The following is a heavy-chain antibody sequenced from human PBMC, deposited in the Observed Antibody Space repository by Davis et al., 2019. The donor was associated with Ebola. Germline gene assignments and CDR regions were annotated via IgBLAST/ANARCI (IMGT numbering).Heavy chain of an antibody. CDR2: INHSGST. D-gene: IGHD3-10*01. V-gene: IGHV4-34*01. Sequence: MPSETLSLTCAVYGGSFSGYYWSWIRQPPGKGLEWIGEINHSGSTNYNPSLKSRVTISVATSTNQFSLKLSSVTAADTAVYSCARRGWFRAKYGIDVWGQGTTVTVSS. CDR1: GGSFSGYY. CDR3: ARRGWFRAKYGIDV. J-gene: IGHJ6*02.